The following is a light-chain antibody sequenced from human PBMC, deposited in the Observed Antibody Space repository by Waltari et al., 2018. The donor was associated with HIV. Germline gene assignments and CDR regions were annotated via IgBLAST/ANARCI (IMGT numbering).Light chain of an antibody. J-gene: IGLJ3*02. Sequence: QSPLTQPASVSGNPGQSVTITCTGTNIDVGNYNLVSWYQQHPGKAPKLLIYDVSKRPSVVSSRFFGSKSGYWASLTISGLLAEDESYYFCLTYVSDSGTWKFGGGTYLTV. CDR1: NIDVGNYNL. CDR3: LTYVSDSGTWK. CDR2: DVS. V-gene: IGLV2-23*02.